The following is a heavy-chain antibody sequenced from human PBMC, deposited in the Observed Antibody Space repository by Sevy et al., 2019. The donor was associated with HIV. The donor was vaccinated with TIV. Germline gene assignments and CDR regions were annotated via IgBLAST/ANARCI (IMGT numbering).Heavy chain of an antibody. CDR1: GFSISGYG. Sequence: GGSLRLSCAASGFSISGYGMHWVRQAPGKGLEWVAVIWYDGTNKEYADSVKGRFTISRDNSKNTLYLQMNSLRAEDTAVYYCARDRRGSSSGNWFDPWGQGTLVTVSS. V-gene: IGHV3-33*01. CDR3: ARDRRGSSSGNWFDP. J-gene: IGHJ5*02. CDR2: IWYDGTNK. D-gene: IGHD6-6*01.